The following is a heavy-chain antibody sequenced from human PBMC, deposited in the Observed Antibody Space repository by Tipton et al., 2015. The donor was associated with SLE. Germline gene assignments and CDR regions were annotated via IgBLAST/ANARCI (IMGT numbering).Heavy chain of an antibody. D-gene: IGHD2-8*01. V-gene: IGHV4-38-2*01. CDR2: FAHSGSS. CDR3: ARHDTNYGRNWFDP. J-gene: IGHJ5*02. CDR1: GYSISSSYY. Sequence: TLSLTCAVSGYSISSSYYWGGIRQPPGKGLEWIGSFAHSGSSFYNPSLKSRVSISADTSRNEFSLRLNSVTAAYTAVYYCARHDTNYGRNWFDPWGQGTLVTVSS.